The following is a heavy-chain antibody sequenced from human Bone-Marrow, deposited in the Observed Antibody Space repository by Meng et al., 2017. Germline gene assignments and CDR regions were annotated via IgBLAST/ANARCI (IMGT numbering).Heavy chain of an antibody. CDR1: GGSISSSSYY. V-gene: IGHV4-39*07. CDR3: ARVRAYCSDSSCYIDS. J-gene: IGHJ5*01. D-gene: IGHD2-2*02. CDR2: IYYSGST. Sequence: SETLSLTCTVSGGSISSSSYYWGWIRQPPGKGLEWIGSIYYSGSTYYNPSLKSRVTISVDKSKNYFSLNLSSVTAADTAIYYCARVRAYCSDSSCYIDSWGQGTLVTVS.